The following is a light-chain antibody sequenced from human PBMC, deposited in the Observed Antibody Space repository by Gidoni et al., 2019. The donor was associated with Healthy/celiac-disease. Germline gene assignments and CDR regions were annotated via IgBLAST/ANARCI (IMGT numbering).Light chain of an antibody. Sequence: QSVLTPPPSASGTPGPRVTIPCSGSSSNIGSNTVNWYQQLPGTAPKLLIYSNNQRPSGVPDRFSGSKSGTSASLAISGLQSEDEADYYCAAWDDSLNGHVVFGGGTKLTVL. CDR1: SSNIGSNT. CDR2: SNN. J-gene: IGLJ2*01. V-gene: IGLV1-44*01. CDR3: AAWDDSLNGHVV.